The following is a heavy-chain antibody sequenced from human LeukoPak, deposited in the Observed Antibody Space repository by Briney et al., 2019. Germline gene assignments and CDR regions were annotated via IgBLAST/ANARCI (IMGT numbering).Heavy chain of an antibody. CDR2: ISYDGSNK. D-gene: IGHD2-15*01. CDR3: ARDRTGKVAFFFDY. V-gene: IGHV3-30*04. Sequence: SGGSLRLSCAASGFAFSSYAMHWVRQAPGKGLEWVAIISYDGSNKYYADSVKGRFTISRDNSKNTVYMQMNSLRAQDTAVYYFARDRTGKVAFFFDYCGPGTKVTVSS. CDR1: GFAFSSYA. J-gene: IGHJ4*02.